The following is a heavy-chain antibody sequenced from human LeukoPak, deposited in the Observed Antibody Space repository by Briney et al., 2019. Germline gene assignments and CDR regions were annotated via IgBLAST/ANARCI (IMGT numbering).Heavy chain of an antibody. J-gene: IGHJ4*02. V-gene: IGHV3-23*01. CDR2: TNSGGTST. Sequence: GGSLRLSCATSGFPFSDFSMSWVRQAPGKGLEWISTTNSGGTSTYYAESVKGRFTISRDNSKNTLYLQMNSLRAEDAAVYYCARRARDDGSGFSYYFDYWGQGTLVTVSS. CDR1: GFPFSDFS. D-gene: IGHD3-22*01. CDR3: ARRARDDGSGFSYYFDY.